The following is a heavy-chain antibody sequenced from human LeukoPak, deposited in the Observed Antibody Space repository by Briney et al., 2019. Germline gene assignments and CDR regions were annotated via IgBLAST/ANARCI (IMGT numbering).Heavy chain of an antibody. V-gene: IGHV1-3*01. CDR1: GYTFTSYA. J-gene: IGHJ5*02. Sequence: ASVKVSCKASGYTFTSYAMHWVRQAPGQRLEWMGWINAGNGNTKYSQKFQGRVTITADKSTSTAYMELSSLRSEDTAVYYCARDPRQGPTNPWGQGTLVTVSS. CDR2: INAGNGNT. CDR3: ARDPRQGPTNP.